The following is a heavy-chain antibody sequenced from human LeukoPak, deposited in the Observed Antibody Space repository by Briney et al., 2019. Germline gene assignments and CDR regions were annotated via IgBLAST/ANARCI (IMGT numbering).Heavy chain of an antibody. D-gene: IGHD1-14*01. CDR2: IYTSGST. J-gene: IGHJ6*03. CDR1: GGSISSGSYY. CDR3: ASINRMGYYMDV. V-gene: IGHV4-61*02. Sequence: SETLSLTCTVSGGSISSGSYYWSWIRQPAGKGLEWIGRIYTSGSTSYNPSLKSRVTISVDTSKNQFSLKLSSVTAADTAVYYCASINRMGYYMDVWGKGTTVTISS.